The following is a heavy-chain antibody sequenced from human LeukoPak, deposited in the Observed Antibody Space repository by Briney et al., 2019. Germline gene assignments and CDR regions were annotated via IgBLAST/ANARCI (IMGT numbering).Heavy chain of an antibody. V-gene: IGHV3-48*03. CDR3: AKSQADTGYRPSDI. J-gene: IGHJ3*02. D-gene: IGHD3-9*01. Sequence: GGSLRLSCAASGFTFSSYEMNWVRQAPGKGLEWVSYISSSGSTIYYADSVKGRFTISRDNAKNSLYLQMNSLRAEDAAVYYCAKSQADTGYRPSDIWGQGTLVTVSS. CDR1: GFTFSSYE. CDR2: ISSSGSTI.